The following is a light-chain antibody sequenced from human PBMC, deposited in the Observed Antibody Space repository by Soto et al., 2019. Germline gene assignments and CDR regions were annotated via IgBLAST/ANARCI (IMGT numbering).Light chain of an antibody. V-gene: IGLV2-11*01. Sequence: LTQPRSVSGSPGQSVTISCTGTSSDVGGYNYVSWYQQHPGKAPRLMIYDVTKRPSGVPDRFSGSKSGNTASLTVSGLQAEDEADYYCCSYAGSYTYIFGTGTKVTVL. CDR1: SSDVGGYNY. J-gene: IGLJ1*01. CDR2: DVT. CDR3: CSYAGSYTYI.